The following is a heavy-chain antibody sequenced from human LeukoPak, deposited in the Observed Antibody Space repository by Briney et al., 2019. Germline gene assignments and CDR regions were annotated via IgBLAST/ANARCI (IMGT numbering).Heavy chain of an antibody. CDR1: GFTFSTSW. CDR3: ARVRSRRWYDY. CDR2: ISSDGTTT. V-gene: IGHV3-74*01. J-gene: IGHJ4*02. Sequence: GGSLRLSCATSGFTFSTSWMHWVRQAPGEGLVWVSRISSDGTTTTYADSVKSRFTISRDNAKNTLYLQMNSLRVEDTAVYYCARVRSRRWYDYWGQGALVTVSS. D-gene: IGHD6-13*01.